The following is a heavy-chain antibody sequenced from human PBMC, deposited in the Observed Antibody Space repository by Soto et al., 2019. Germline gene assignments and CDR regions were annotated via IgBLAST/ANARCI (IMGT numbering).Heavy chain of an antibody. Sequence: GGSLRLSCAASGFTFSSYSMNWVRQAPGKGLEWVSSISSSSSYIYYADSVKGRFTISRDNAKNSLYLQVNSLRDEDTAVYYCARPRFRGMDVWGQGTTVTVSS. CDR2: ISSSSSYI. CDR3: ARPRFRGMDV. CDR1: GFTFSSYS. J-gene: IGHJ6*02. D-gene: IGHD3-10*01. V-gene: IGHV3-21*01.